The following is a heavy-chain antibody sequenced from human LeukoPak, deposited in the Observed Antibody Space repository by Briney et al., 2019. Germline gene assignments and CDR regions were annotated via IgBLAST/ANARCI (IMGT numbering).Heavy chain of an antibody. D-gene: IGHD6-13*01. CDR2: ISSSSSYI. Sequence: PGGSLRLSCAASGFTFDDYGMSWVRQAPGKGLEWVSSISSSSSYIYYADSVKGRFTISRDNAKNSLYLQMNSLRAEDTAVYYCARSRRPLAAAGDFDYWGQGTLVTVSS. CDR1: GFTFDDYG. J-gene: IGHJ4*02. CDR3: ARSRRPLAAAGDFDY. V-gene: IGHV3-21*01.